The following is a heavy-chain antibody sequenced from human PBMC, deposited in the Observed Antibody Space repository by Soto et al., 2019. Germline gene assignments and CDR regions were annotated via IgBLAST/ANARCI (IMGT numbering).Heavy chain of an antibody. Sequence: QVQLQESGPGLVKPSGTLSLTCAVSGDSVSSPYYWCWVRQPPGKGLEWIGEVFPTGTTSYNPSLRSRGTISMDKSNNQFSLDLRSVTAADTAVYYCARSAGWYAVHSWGPGTLVIVSS. CDR1: GDSVSSPYY. CDR3: ARSAGWYAVHS. V-gene: IGHV4-4*02. CDR2: VFPTGTT. J-gene: IGHJ4*02. D-gene: IGHD6-19*01.